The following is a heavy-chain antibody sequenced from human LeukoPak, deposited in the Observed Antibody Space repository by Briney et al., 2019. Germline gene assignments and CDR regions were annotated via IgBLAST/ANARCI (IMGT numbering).Heavy chain of an antibody. Sequence: PGGSLRLSCAASGFTFSSYSMSWVRQAPGKGLEWVSSISSSKTYIYYADSVKGRFTISRDNSKSTLYLQMNSLRAEDTAVYYCAKGGGLRFDPWGQGTLVTVSS. J-gene: IGHJ5*02. CDR2: ISSSKTYI. CDR3: AKGGGLRFDP. CDR1: GFTFSSYS. V-gene: IGHV3-21*04.